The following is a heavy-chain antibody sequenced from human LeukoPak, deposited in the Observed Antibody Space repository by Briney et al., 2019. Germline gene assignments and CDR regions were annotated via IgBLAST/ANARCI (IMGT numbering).Heavy chain of an antibody. V-gene: IGHV3-30-3*01. CDR2: ISYDGSNK. CDR3: AREGSHYDSSGYYLWYFDY. CDR1: GFTFSSYA. D-gene: IGHD3-22*01. Sequence: GGSLRLSCAASGFTFSSYAMSWVRQAPGKGLEWVAVISYDGSNKYYADSVKGRFTISRDNSKNTLYLQMNSLRAEDTAVYYCAREGSHYDSSGYYLWYFDYWGQGTLVTVSS. J-gene: IGHJ4*02.